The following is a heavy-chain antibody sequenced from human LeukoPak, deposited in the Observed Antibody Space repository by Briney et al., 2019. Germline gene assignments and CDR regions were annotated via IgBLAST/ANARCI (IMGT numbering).Heavy chain of an antibody. D-gene: IGHD3-3*01. V-gene: IGHV4-38-2*01. CDR3: ARHGPSGVVITNFDY. Sequence: SETLSLTCAVSGYSISSGYYWGWIRQPPGKGLEWIGNIYHSGDTYYNPSLKSRVTISADTSKNQFSLKLSSVTAADTAVYFCARHGPSGVVITNFDYWGQGTLVTVSS. CDR1: GYSISSGYY. CDR2: IYHSGDT. J-gene: IGHJ4*02.